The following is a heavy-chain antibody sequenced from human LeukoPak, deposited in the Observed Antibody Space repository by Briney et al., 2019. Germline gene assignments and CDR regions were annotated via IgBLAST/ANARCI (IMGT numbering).Heavy chain of an antibody. D-gene: IGHD3-10*01. CDR1: GVSISSSSYY. Sequence: SETLSLTCTVSGVSISSSSYYWGWIRQPPGKGLEWIGSIYYSGSTYYNPSLKSRVTISVDTSKNQFSLKLSSVTAADTAVYYCARDVLVRGVTEGNWFDPWGQGTLVTVSS. CDR2: IYYSGST. V-gene: IGHV4-39*07. J-gene: IGHJ5*02. CDR3: ARDVLVRGVTEGNWFDP.